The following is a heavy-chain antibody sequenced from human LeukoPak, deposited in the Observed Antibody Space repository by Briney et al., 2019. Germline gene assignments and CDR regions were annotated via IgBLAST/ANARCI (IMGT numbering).Heavy chain of an antibody. CDR3: AKGRFVHGGSNDY. D-gene: IGHD2-15*01. CDR2: ISGSGDST. Sequence: PGGSLRLSCAASGFTFSSYAMSWVRQAPGKGLEWVSAISGSGDSTYYADSVKGRFTISSDNSKNTVYLQMNSLRAEDTAVYYCAKGRFVHGGSNDYWGQGTLVTVSS. V-gene: IGHV3-23*01. CDR1: GFTFSSYA. J-gene: IGHJ4*02.